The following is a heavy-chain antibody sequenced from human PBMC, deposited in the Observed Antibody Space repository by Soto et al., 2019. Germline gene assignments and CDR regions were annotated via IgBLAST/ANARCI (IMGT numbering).Heavy chain of an antibody. V-gene: IGHV3-64D*06. CDR2: ISTNGGST. Sequence: GGSLRLSCSASGFNFSIYAMHWVRQAPGKGLEYVSSISTNGGSTHYADSVKGRFTISRDNSKNTQYLQMSSLRADDTAVYYCVKGEYYYDSSGYYHFDYWGQGTLVTAPQ. CDR1: GFNFSIYA. CDR3: VKGEYYYDSSGYYHFDY. D-gene: IGHD3-22*01. J-gene: IGHJ4*02.